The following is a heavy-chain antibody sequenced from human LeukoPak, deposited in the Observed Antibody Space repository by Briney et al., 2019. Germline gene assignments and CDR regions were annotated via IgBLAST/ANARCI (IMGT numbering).Heavy chain of an antibody. Sequence: GESLKISCKGSGYSFTSYWIGWVRQMPGKGLEWMGIIYPVDSDTRYSPSFQGQVTISADKSISTAYLQWTSLKASDTAMYYCARHLGIAVAGTVAPDYWGRGTLVTVSS. D-gene: IGHD6-19*01. CDR3: ARHLGIAVAGTVAPDY. J-gene: IGHJ4*02. CDR2: IYPVDSDT. V-gene: IGHV5-51*01. CDR1: GYSFTSYW.